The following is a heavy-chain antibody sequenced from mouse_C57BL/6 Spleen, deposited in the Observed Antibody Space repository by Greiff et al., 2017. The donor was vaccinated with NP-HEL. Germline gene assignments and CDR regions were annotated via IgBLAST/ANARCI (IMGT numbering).Heavy chain of an antibody. V-gene: IGHV1-50*01. D-gene: IGHD1-1*01. CDR3: ARSCDTTVVATRFYAMDY. J-gene: IGHJ4*01. CDR2: IDPSDSYT. Sequence: QVQLQQPGAELVKPGASVKLSCKASGYTFTSYWMQWVKQRPGQGLEWIGEIDPSDSYTNYNQKFKGKATLTVDTSSSTAYMQLSSLTSEDSAVYYCARSCDTTVVATRFYAMDYWGQGTSVTVSS. CDR1: GYTFTSYW.